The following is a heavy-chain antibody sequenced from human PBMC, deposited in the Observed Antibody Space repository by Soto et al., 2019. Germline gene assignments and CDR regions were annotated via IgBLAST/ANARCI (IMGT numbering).Heavy chain of an antibody. J-gene: IGHJ5*02. V-gene: IGHV3-30*18. CDR2: ISYDGSNK. CDR3: AKDRGGCSSTSCPNWFDP. D-gene: IGHD2-2*01. CDR1: GFTFSSYG. Sequence: QPGGSLRLSCAASGFTFSSYGMHWVRQAPGKGLEWVAVISYDGSNKYYADSVKGRFTISRDNSKNTLYLQMNSLRAEDTAVYYCAKDRGGCSSTSCPNWFDPWGQGTLVTVSS.